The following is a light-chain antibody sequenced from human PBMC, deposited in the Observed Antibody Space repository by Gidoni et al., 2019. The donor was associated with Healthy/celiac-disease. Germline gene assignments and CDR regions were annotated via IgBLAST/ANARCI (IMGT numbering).Light chain of an antibody. CDR2: GNS. Sequence: QSVLTQPPPVSGAPGQRVTISCTGSSSNIGAGYDVHWYQQLPGTAPKLLIYGNSNRPSGVPDRFSGSKSGTSASLAITGLQAEDEADYYCQSYDSSLSGWEVFGTGTKVTVL. V-gene: IGLV1-40*01. J-gene: IGLJ1*01. CDR3: QSYDSSLSGWEV. CDR1: SSNIGAGYD.